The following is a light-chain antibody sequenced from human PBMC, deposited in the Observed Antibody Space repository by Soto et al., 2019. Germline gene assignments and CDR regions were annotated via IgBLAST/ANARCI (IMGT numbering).Light chain of an antibody. V-gene: IGLV2-14*01. CDR3: SSYTTASTMV. J-gene: IGLJ3*02. Sequence: QSVLTQPASASGSPGQSITIACTGTNRDGGAYNLVSWYQQRPGEAPKLIISEVRNRPSGISYRFTGSKSGNTASLTISGLQAEEEADYYCSSYTTASTMVFGGGTKVTVL. CDR1: NRDGGAYNL. CDR2: EVR.